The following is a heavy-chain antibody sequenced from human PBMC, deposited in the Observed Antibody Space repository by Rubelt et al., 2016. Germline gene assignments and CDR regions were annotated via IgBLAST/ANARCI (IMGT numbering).Heavy chain of an antibody. D-gene: IGHD3-10*01. CDR1: GGSISSGGYY. CDR2: IYYSGST. V-gene: IGHV4-31*03. J-gene: IGHJ6*02. CDR3: AREQWFGEFVYYYYGMDV. Sequence: QVQLQESGPGLVKPSQTLSLTCTVSGGSISSGGYYWSWIRQHPGKGLEWIGYIYYSGSTYYNPSLKVRVTISVDTSKNQFCLKLSSVTAADTAVYYCAREQWFGEFVYYYYGMDVWGQGTTVTVSS.